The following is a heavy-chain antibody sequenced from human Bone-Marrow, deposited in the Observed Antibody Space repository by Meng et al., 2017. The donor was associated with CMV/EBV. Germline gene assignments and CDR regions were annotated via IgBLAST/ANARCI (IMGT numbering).Heavy chain of an antibody. J-gene: IGHJ4*02. CDR2: INPNSGGT. Sequence: ASVKVSCKASGYTFTSYDINWVRQATGQGLEWMGWINPNSGGTNYAQKFQGRVTMTRDTSISTAYMELSRLRSDDTAVYYCARDRYYTYDYWGQGTLVTVS. CDR3: ARDRYYTYDY. D-gene: IGHD3-9*01. CDR1: GYTFTSYD. V-gene: IGHV1-2*02.